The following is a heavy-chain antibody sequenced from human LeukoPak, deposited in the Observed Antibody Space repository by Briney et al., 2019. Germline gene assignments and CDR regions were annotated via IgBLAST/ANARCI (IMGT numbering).Heavy chain of an antibody. CDR2: ISAYNGNT. J-gene: IGHJ6*02. CDR1: GYTFTSYG. Sequence: ASVKVSCKASGYTFTSYGISWVRQAPGQGLGWMGWISAYNGNTNYAQKLQGRVTMTTDTSTSTAYMELRSLRSDDTAVYYCAREYAEYSAPYYYYYYGMDVWGQGTTVTVSS. D-gene: IGHD6-6*01. CDR3: AREYAEYSAPYYYYYYGMDV. V-gene: IGHV1-18*01.